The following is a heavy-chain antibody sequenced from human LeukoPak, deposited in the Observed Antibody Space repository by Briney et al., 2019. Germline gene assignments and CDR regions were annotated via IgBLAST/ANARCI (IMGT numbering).Heavy chain of an antibody. CDR1: GFAFSSNW. J-gene: IGHJ4*02. D-gene: IGHD7-27*01. V-gene: IGHV3-74*01. CDR3: ATSLGPLAEY. CDR2: INSGGSGT. Sequence: GGSLRLSCAASGFAFSSNWMHWVRQTPGKGLVWVSRINSGGSGTSYADSVEGRFTISRDNAKNTLYLQMNSLKGEDMAVYYCATSLGPLAEYWGRGTLVTVSS.